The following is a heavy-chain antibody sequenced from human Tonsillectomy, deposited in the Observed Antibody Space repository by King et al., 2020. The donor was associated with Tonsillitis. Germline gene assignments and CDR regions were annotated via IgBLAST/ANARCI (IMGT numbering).Heavy chain of an antibody. CDR2: IIRSSNFI. CDR1: GFSFSGYS. V-gene: IGHV3-21*01. CDR3: ARDIEYNGSPLDY. D-gene: IGHD6-6*01. J-gene: IGHJ4*02. Sequence: VQLVESGGGLVNPVGSLRLSCAASGFSFSGYSMNWVCHDPGKGLEWFSTIIRSSNFIYSADALKGRFTISRDNTKNSLFLQMNSLRAEDTAVYYCARDIEYNGSPLDYWGQGTLVTVSS.